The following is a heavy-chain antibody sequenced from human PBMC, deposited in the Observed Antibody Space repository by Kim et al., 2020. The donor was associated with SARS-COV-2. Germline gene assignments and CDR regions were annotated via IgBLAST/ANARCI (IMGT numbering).Heavy chain of an antibody. CDR3: ARVGTLQWLVRAPYYGMDV. V-gene: IGHV1-8*01. CDR1: GYTFTSYD. D-gene: IGHD6-19*01. Sequence: ASVKVSCKASGYTFTSYDINWVRQATGQGLEWMGGMNPNSGNTDYAQKFQGRVTMTRNTSISTAYMELSSLRSEDTAVYYCARVGTLQWLVRAPYYGMDVWGQGTTVTVSS. CDR2: MNPNSGNT. J-gene: IGHJ6*02.